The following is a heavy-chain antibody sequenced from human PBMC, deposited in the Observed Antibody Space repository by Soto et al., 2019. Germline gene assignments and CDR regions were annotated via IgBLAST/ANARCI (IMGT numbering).Heavy chain of an antibody. CDR3: ARATRDGGWSIDY. J-gene: IGHJ4*02. Sequence: SETLSLTCAVYGESFSGHCWTWVRQPPGKGLQWIGEIDHSGSTNCEPSLKSRVTISVDTSKNQFSLKLTSVTATDTAVYCARATRDGGWSIDYWGQGNMVTVS. CDR2: IDHSGST. V-gene: IGHV4-34*01. D-gene: IGHD6-19*01. CDR1: GESFSGHC.